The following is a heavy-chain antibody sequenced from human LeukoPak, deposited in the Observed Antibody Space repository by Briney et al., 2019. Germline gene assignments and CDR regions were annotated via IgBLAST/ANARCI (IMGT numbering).Heavy chain of an antibody. V-gene: IGHV3-7*01. Sequence: PGGSLRLSCAASGFTFSSYWMSWVRQAPGKGLEWVANIKQDGSEKYYVDSVKGRFTISRDNAKNSLYLQMNSLRAEDTAVYYWAIVRSGWFWENYYYYYMDVWGKGTTVTVSS. CDR3: AIVRSGWFWENYYYYYMDV. CDR2: IKQDGSEK. D-gene: IGHD3-10*01. CDR1: GFTFSSYW. J-gene: IGHJ6*03.